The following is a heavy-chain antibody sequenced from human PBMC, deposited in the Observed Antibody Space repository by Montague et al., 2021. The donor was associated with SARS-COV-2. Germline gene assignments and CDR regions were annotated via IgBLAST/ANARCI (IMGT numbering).Heavy chain of an antibody. D-gene: IGHD3-9*01. V-gene: IGHV4-59*01. CDR3: ARSRENYNILTGCPYYFDY. Sequence: SETRSLTCTVSGGSISRYYWNWIRQPPGKGLEWIAYIYYSGSTNYNPSLRSRVTISVDTSKNQFSLKLSSVTAADTAVYYCARSRENYNILTGCPYYFDYWGQGTLVTVSS. J-gene: IGHJ4*02. CDR1: GGSISRYY. CDR2: IYYSGST.